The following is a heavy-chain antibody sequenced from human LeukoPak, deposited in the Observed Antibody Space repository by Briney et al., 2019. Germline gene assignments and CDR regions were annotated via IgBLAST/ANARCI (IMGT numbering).Heavy chain of an antibody. D-gene: IGHD1-20*01. Sequence: SQTLSLTCVLSGDSVSSNNVAWDWLRQSPSRGLEWLGRTYYRSKSYNDYAVSMKGRITINPDTSKNQFSLQLKSVTPEDTAMYYCARDIPGSQDAFDLWGQGTMVIVSS. CDR1: GDSVSSNNVA. J-gene: IGHJ3*01. CDR3: ARDIPGSQDAFDL. CDR2: TYYRSKSYN. V-gene: IGHV6-1*01.